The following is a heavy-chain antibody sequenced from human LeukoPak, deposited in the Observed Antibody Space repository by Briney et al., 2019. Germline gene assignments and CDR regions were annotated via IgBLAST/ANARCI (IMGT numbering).Heavy chain of an antibody. CDR2: ISAYNGNT. V-gene: IGHV1-18*01. CDR3: ARDRSLWFGELFPPDWFDP. J-gene: IGHJ5*02. D-gene: IGHD3-10*01. CDR1: GYTFTSYG. Sequence: GASVKVSCKASGYTFTSYGISWVRHAPGQGLEWMGWISAYNGNTNYAQKLQGRVTMTTDTSTSTAYMELRSLRSDDTAVYYCARDRSLWFGELFPPDWFDPWGQGTLVTVSS.